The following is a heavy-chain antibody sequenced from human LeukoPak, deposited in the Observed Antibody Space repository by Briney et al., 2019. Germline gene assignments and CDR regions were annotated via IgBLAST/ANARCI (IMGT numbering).Heavy chain of an antibody. J-gene: IGHJ4*02. Sequence: GGSLRLSCAASGFTFGSYSMNWVRQAPGKGLEWVSHITASGTAMFYADSVKGRFTISRDNAKNSLYLQMNSLRDEDTAVYYCASSGSYRFDYWGQGTLVTVSS. CDR1: GFTFGSYS. CDR2: ITASGTAM. CDR3: ASSGSYRFDY. D-gene: IGHD1-26*01. V-gene: IGHV3-48*02.